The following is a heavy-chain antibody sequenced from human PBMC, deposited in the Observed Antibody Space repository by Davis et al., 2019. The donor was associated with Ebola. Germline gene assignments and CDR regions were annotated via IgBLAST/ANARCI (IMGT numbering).Heavy chain of an antibody. Sequence: GESLKISCAASGFTFSSYGMHWVRQAPGKGLEWVAVISYDGSNKYYADSVKGRFTISRDNSKNTLYLQMNSLRAEDTAVYYCAKDFPLPLGDGYNLHYYYGMDVWGQRTTVTVSS. CDR3: AKDFPLPLGDGYNLHYYYGMDV. V-gene: IGHV3-30*18. CDR1: GFTFSSYG. J-gene: IGHJ6*02. D-gene: IGHD5-24*01. CDR2: ISYDGSNK.